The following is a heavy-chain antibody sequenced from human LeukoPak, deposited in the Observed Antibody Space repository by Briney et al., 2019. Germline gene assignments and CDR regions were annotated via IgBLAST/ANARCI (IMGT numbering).Heavy chain of an antibody. D-gene: IGHD2-2*01. V-gene: IGHV4-59*01. J-gene: IGHJ6*02. CDR3: ARCVPPNYYGMDV. Sequence: SSETLSLTCTVSGGSISSYYWSWIRQPPGKGLEWIGYIYYSGSTNYNPSLKSRVTISVDTSKNQFSLKLSSVTAADTAVYYCARCVPPNYYGMDVWGQGTTVTVSS. CDR2: IYYSGST. CDR1: GGSISSYY.